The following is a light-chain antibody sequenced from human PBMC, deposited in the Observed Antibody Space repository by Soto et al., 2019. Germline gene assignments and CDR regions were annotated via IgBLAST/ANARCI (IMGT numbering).Light chain of an antibody. CDR3: MQARQAPPP. CDR2: LGS. CDR1: QSLLRSDGYSS. V-gene: IGKV2-28*01. Sequence: DIVMTPSPVSLTVTPGEPALISCRSSQSLLRSDGYSSLDWYRQKPGQSPQLLIHLGSIRASGVLAGFSGGGSGTDFTLKISRVVAADVGVYFCMQARQAPPPFGGGTKVELK. J-gene: IGKJ4*01.